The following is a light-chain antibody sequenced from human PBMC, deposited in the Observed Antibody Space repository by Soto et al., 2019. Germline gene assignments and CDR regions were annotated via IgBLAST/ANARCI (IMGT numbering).Light chain of an antibody. Sequence: IVMTQSPVTLSVSPGGRATLSCRASQSVISNLAWYQHKPGQAPRLLIYGASSRATGIPDRFSGSGSGTDFTLTISRLEPEDFAVYYCQQYNNWPAITFGQGTRLEIK. J-gene: IGKJ5*01. V-gene: IGKV3D-15*01. CDR1: QSVISN. CDR2: GAS. CDR3: QQYNNWPAIT.